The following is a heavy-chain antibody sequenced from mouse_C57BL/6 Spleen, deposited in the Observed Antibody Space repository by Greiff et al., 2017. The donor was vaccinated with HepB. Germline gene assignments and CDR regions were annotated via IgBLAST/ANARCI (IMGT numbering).Heavy chain of an antibody. V-gene: IGHV3-6*01. CDR2: ISYDGSN. CDR1: GYSITSGYY. CDR3: ARGGVYYYGSSYLPFDY. Sequence: ESGPGLVKPSQSLSLTCSVTGYSITSGYYWNWIRQFPGNTLEWMGYISYDGSNNYNPSLKNRISITRDTSKNQFFLKLNSVTTEDTATYYCARGGVYYYGSSYLPFDYWGQGTTLTVSS. D-gene: IGHD1-1*01. J-gene: IGHJ2*01.